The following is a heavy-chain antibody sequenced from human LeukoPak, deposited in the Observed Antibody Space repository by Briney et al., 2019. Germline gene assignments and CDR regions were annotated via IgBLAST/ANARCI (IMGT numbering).Heavy chain of an antibody. CDR3: ARHRPDTAMVSWFDY. V-gene: IGHV4-39*01. Sequence: SETLSLTCTVSGGSISSSSYYWGWIRQPPGKGLEWIGSIYYSGSTYYNPSLKSRVTISVDTSKNQFSLKLSSVTAADTAVYYCARHRPDTAMVSWFDYWGQGTLVTVSS. D-gene: IGHD5-18*01. CDR2: IYYSGST. J-gene: IGHJ4*02. CDR1: GGSISSSSYY.